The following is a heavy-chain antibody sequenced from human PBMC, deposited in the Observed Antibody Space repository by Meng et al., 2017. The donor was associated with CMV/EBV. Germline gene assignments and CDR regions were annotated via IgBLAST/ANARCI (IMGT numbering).Heavy chain of an antibody. CDR2: ISYDGSNK. CDR3: ARDQATYITIFGVVTNKGGMDV. J-gene: IGHJ6*02. Sequence: GGSLRLSCAASGFTFSSYAMHWVRQAPGKGLEWVAVISYDGSNKYYADSVKGRFTISRDNSKNTLYLQMNSLRAEDTAVYYYARDQATYITIFGVVTNKGGMDVWGQGTTVTVSS. D-gene: IGHD3-3*01. V-gene: IGHV3-30*04. CDR1: GFTFSSYA.